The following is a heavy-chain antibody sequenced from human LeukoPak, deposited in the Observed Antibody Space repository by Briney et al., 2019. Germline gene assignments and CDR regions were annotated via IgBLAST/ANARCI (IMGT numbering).Heavy chain of an antibody. CDR1: GYTFTSYY. D-gene: IGHD2-2*01. V-gene: IGHV1-46*03. CDR3: ARDLFRRRPPAAIAGNPYKNWFDP. CDR2: INPSGGST. Sequence: ASVKVSCKASGYTFTSYYMHWVRQAPGQGLEWMGIINPSGGSTSYAQKFQGRVTMTRDTSTSTVYMELSSLRSEDTAVYYCARDLFRRRPPAAIAGNPYKNWFDPWGQGTLVTVSS. J-gene: IGHJ5*02.